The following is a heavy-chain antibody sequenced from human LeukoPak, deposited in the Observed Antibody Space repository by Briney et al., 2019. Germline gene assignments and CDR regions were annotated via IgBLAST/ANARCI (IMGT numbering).Heavy chain of an antibody. Sequence: SGGSLRLSCAASGFTFSSYAMHWVRQAPGKGLEWVAVISYDGSNKYYADSVKGRFTISRDNSKNTLYLQMNSLRAEDTAVYYCARAGSGCSGGSCYSAAFDIWGQGTMVTVSS. CDR2: ISYDGSNK. CDR1: GFTFSSYA. J-gene: IGHJ3*02. V-gene: IGHV3-30*04. CDR3: ARAGSGCSGGSCYSAAFDI. D-gene: IGHD2-15*01.